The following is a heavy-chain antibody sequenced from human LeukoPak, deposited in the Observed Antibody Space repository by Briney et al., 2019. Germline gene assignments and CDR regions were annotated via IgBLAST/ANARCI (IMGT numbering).Heavy chain of an antibody. Sequence: GGSLRLSCAASGFTFSNYAMHWVRQAPGKGLEWVAVISYDGRNKYYADSVKGRFTISRDNSKNTLYLQMNSLRAEDTAVYYCARDAEIAVAGVFDYWGQGTLVTVSS. CDR3: ARDAEIAVAGVFDY. D-gene: IGHD6-19*01. CDR1: GFTFSNYA. J-gene: IGHJ4*02. CDR2: ISYDGRNK. V-gene: IGHV3-30*04.